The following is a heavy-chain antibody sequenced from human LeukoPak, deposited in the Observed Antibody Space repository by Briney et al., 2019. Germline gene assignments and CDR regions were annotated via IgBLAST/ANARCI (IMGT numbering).Heavy chain of an antibody. D-gene: IGHD2-2*01. CDR1: GYTFTDYY. Sequence: ASVKVSCKASGYTFTDYYVHWVRQAPGQGLEWMGWINPNSDGTEYAQKFQGRVTMTRDTSISTAYMDLSRLGSDDTAMYYCARDHCTSNSCYEDFYYGMDVWGQGTTVTVSS. CDR2: INPNSDGT. CDR3: ARDHCTSNSCYEDFYYGMDV. J-gene: IGHJ6*02. V-gene: IGHV1-2*02.